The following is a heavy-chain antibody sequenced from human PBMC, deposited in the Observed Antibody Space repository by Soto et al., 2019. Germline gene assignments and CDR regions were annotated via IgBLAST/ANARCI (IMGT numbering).Heavy chain of an antibody. CDR3: ARDLYQLPTMKYYYYGMDV. D-gene: IGHD2-2*01. Sequence: GGSLRLSCAASGFTFSSYWMSWVRQAPGKGLEWVANIKEDGSEKYYVDSVKGRFTISRDNAKNSLHLQMNSLRAEDTAVYYCARDLYQLPTMKYYYYGMDVWGHGTPVTVSS. CDR1: GFTFSSYW. CDR2: IKEDGSEK. J-gene: IGHJ6*02. V-gene: IGHV3-7*03.